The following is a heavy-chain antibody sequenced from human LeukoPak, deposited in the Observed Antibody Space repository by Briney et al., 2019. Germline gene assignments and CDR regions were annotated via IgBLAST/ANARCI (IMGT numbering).Heavy chain of an antibody. V-gene: IGHV3-30*03. D-gene: IGHD3-10*01. CDR2: ISYDGSNK. Sequence: PGGSLRLSCAASGFTFSSYGMHWVRQAPGKGLEWVAVISYDGSNKYYADSVKGRFTISRDNSKNTLYLQMNSLRAEDTAVYYCARPQVYGSGSYYPNYGMDVWGQGTTVTVSS. CDR3: ARPQVYGSGSYYPNYGMDV. CDR1: GFTFSSYG. J-gene: IGHJ6*02.